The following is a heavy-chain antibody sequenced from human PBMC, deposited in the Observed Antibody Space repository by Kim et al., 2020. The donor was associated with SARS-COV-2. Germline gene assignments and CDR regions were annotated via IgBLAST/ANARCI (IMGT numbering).Heavy chain of an antibody. D-gene: IGHD2-2*02. CDR2: ISGSGGST. J-gene: IGHJ4*02. CDR3: AKEGYCSSTSCCTLDY. CDR1: GFTFSSYA. Sequence: GGSLRLSCAASGFTFSSYAMSWVRQAPGKGLEWVSAISGSGGSTYYADSVKGRFTISRDNSKNTLYLQMNSLRAEDTAVYYCAKEGYCSSTSCCTLDYWGQGTLVTVSS. V-gene: IGHV3-23*01.